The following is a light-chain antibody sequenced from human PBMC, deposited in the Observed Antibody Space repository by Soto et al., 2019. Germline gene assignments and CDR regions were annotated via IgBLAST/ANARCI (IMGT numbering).Light chain of an antibody. CDR1: QGIGNA. CDR2: AAS. CDR3: QQSYSTTWT. V-gene: IGKV1-39*01. Sequence: IQMTQSPSSLSASVGDRVTISCRASQGIGNALGWYQQKPGKAPKLLIYAASSLQSGVPSRFSGSGSGTDFTLTISSLQPEDFATYYCQQSYSTTWTFGQGTKVDIK. J-gene: IGKJ1*01.